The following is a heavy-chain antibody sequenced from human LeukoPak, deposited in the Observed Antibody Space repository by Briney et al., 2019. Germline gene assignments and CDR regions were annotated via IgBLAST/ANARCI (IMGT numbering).Heavy chain of an antibody. CDR1: GFTFTSSA. V-gene: IGHV1-58*02. CDR3: ARGSPPGYGFYDGMDV. D-gene: IGHD5-18*01. Sequence: GTSVKVSCKASGFTFTSSAMQWVRQARGQRLEWIGWIVVGSGNTNYAQKLQERVTITRDMSTSTAYMELSSLRSEDTAVYYCARGSPPGYGFYDGMDVWGQGTTVTVSS. CDR2: IVVGSGNT. J-gene: IGHJ6*02.